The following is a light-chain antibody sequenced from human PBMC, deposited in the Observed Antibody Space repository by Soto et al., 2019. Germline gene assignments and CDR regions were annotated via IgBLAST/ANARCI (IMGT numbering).Light chain of an antibody. Sequence: EIVFTQSPGTPSLSPGERATLSCRARQSVSNNYLAWYQQKPGQAPRLLIYGASNRATGIPDRFSGSGSGTDFTLTISRLEPEDFAVYYCQQYGSSGTFGQGTKVDIK. V-gene: IGKV3-20*01. CDR2: GAS. CDR3: QQYGSSGT. J-gene: IGKJ1*01. CDR1: QSVSNNY.